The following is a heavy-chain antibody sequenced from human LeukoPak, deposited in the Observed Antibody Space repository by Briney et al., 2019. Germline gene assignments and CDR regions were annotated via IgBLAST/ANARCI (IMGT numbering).Heavy chain of an antibody. CDR2: IYTSGST. CDR1: GGSISSYY. V-gene: IGHV4-4*07. J-gene: IGHJ4*02. D-gene: IGHD6-6*01. Sequence: SETLSLTCTVSGGSISSYYWSWIRQPAGKGLEWIGRIYTSGSTNYNPSLKSRVTISVDTSKNQFSLKLSSVTAADTAVYYCARDGGQQGSSSPDYWGQGTLVTVSS. CDR3: ARDGGQQGSSSPDY.